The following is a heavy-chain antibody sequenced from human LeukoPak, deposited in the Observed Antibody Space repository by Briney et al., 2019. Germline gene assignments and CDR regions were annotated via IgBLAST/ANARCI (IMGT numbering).Heavy chain of an antibody. CDR3: AKDISYGVFYYMDV. D-gene: IGHD5-18*01. CDR2: ISWNSGSI. J-gene: IGHJ6*03. CDR1: GFTFDDYA. Sequence: GGSLRLSCAASGFTFDDYAMHWVRQAPGKGLEWVSGISWNSGSIGYADSVKGRFTISRDNAKNSLYLQMNSLRAEDTALYYCAKDISYGVFYYMDVWGKGTTVTVFS. V-gene: IGHV3-9*01.